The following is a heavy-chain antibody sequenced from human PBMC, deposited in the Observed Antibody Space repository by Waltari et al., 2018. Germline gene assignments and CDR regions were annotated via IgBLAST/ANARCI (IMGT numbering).Heavy chain of an antibody. D-gene: IGHD2-15*01. CDR3: ATTPSPFDI. Sequence: QLQLQESGPGLVKPSETLSLTCTVSGGSISSSSYYWGWIRQPPGKGLEWIGSIYYSGSTYYNPSLKSRVTISVDTSNQFSLKLSSVTAADTAVYYCATTPSPFDIWGQGTMVTVSS. J-gene: IGHJ3*02. CDR2: IYYSGST. CDR1: GGSISSSSYY. V-gene: IGHV4-39*07.